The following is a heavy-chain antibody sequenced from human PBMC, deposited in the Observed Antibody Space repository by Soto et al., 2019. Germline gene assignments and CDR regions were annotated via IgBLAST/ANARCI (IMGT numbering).Heavy chain of an antibody. CDR2: IYYSGST. V-gene: IGHV4-59*01. Sequence: NPSETLSLTCTVSGGSISSYYWSWIRQPPGKGLEWIGYIYYSGSTNYNPSLKSRVTISVDTSKNQFSLKLSSVTAADTAVYYCARDVGGWYSGLSYWGQGTLVTVS. J-gene: IGHJ4*02. CDR3: ARDVGGWYSGLSY. CDR1: GGSISSYY. D-gene: IGHD6-19*01.